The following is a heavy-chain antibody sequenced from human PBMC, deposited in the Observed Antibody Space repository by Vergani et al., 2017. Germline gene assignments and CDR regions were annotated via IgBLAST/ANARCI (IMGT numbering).Heavy chain of an antibody. J-gene: IGHJ4*02. Sequence: EVQLVESGGGLIQPGGSLRLSCAASGFTVSSNYMSWVRQAPGKGLEWVSVIYSGGSTYYADSVKGRFTISRDNSKNTLYLQMNSLRAEDTAVYYCAKDLAEYDYYGSGESNWGQGTLVTVSS. CDR3: AKDLAEYDYYGSGESN. D-gene: IGHD3-10*01. CDR2: IYSGGST. V-gene: IGHV3-66*03. CDR1: GFTVSSNY.